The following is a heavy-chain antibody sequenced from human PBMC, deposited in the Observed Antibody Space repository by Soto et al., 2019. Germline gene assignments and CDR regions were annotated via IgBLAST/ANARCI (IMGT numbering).Heavy chain of an antibody. V-gene: IGHV3-9*01. CDR1: GFRFDDYA. D-gene: IGHD6-13*01. CDR3: TRDDQGIATSGTPILGS. J-gene: IGHJ4*02. Sequence: EVRLEESGGRLVQAGTSLRLSCRASGFRFDDYAMHWVRQAPGKGLEWVAGIIWNSEAIDYAESVRGRFTTSRDNAENSVFLQMDSLSPEDTALYYCTRDDQGIATSGTPILGSWGQGTPVTVSS. CDR2: IIWNSEAI.